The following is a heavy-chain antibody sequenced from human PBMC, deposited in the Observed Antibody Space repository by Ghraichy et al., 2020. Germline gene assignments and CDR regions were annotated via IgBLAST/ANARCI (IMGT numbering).Heavy chain of an antibody. CDR2: IKSKTDGGTT. CDR3: TTDDWNFSYYFDY. CDR1: GFTFSNAW. V-gene: IGHV3-15*07. Sequence: GGSLRLSCAASGFTFSNAWMNWVRQAPGKGLEWVGRIKSKTDGGTTDYAAPVKGRFTISRDDSKNTLYLQMNSLKTEDTAVYYCTTDDWNFSYYFDYWGQGTLVTVSS. J-gene: IGHJ4*02. D-gene: IGHD1-7*01.